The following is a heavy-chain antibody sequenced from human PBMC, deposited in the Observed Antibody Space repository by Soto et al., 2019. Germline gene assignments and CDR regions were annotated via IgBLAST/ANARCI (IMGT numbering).Heavy chain of an antibody. V-gene: IGHV4-4*02. D-gene: IGHD2-15*01. J-gene: IGHJ5*02. CDR1: GGSISSDNW. Sequence: QLQLQESGPGLVKPSGTMSLPCAVSGGSISSDNWWTWVRQPPGKGLAWIGEIYPSGNTNYNPSLRSRVAIFVDKSQNPLSLPLSNVTGSDTAVYFFVKDSHPDLDPWGQGMVLTVSS. CDR3: VKDSHPDLDP. CDR2: IYPSGNT.